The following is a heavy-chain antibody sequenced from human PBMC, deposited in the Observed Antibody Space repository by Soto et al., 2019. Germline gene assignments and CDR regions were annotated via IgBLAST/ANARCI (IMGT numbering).Heavy chain of an antibody. V-gene: IGHV1-46*03. D-gene: IGHD3-10*01. J-gene: IGHJ4*02. CDR2: INPSGGST. CDR1: GYTFTGYY. CDR3: SRKRWFGELTDYYFDY. Sequence: ASVKVSCKASGYTFTGYYMHWVRQAPGQGLEWMGMINPSGGSTTYAQNFQGRITMTGDTSTSTVYMELSSLRSEDTAVYFCSRKRWFGELTDYYFDYWGQGTLVTVSS.